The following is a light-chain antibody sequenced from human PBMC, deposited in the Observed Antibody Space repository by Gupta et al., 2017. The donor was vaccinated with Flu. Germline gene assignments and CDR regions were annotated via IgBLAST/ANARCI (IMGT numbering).Light chain of an antibody. J-gene: IGLJ3*02. Sequence: NFMLTQPHSVSESPGKTVTISCTRSSGSIAGNFVQWYQQRPGSSPNTVSEEDKQRPSGVPDRFAGYIDSSSKYASITISGLKTEDEADDYCQSYDSTSGGCGGGPQLT. V-gene: IGLV6-57*01. CDR1: SGSIAGNF. CDR3: QSYDSTSGG. CDR2: EDK.